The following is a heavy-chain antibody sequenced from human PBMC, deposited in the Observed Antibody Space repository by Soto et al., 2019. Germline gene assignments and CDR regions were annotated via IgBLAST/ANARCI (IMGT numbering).Heavy chain of an antibody. V-gene: IGHV3-33*01. D-gene: IGHD5-12*01. CDR3: ARDDVERARITPLAS. CDR1: GFTFSSYG. J-gene: IGHJ4*02. Sequence: QVQLVESGGGVVQPGRSLRLSCAASGFTFSSYGMHWVRQAPGKGLEWVAVVWFDGSNENYAASVKGRFTISRDNSKNTLYIDMNSLRVKDTAVYYCARDDVERARITPLASWGQGTLVTVSS. CDR2: VWFDGSNE.